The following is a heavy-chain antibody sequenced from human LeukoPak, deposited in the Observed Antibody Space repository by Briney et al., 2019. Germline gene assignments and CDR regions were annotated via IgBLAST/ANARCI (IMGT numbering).Heavy chain of an antibody. CDR3: ARNKDGLYY. CDR2: IHPNTGGT. V-gene: IGHV1-2*02. D-gene: IGHD3-10*01. CDR1: GYTFTGHE. J-gene: IGHJ4*02. Sequence: RASVKVSCKASGYTFTGHEIFWVRQAPGQGLEYMGWIHPNTGGTDYAQKFQGRVTMTRDTTINTAYLELSSLTSDDTAVYYCARNKDGLYYWGQGTPVTVSS.